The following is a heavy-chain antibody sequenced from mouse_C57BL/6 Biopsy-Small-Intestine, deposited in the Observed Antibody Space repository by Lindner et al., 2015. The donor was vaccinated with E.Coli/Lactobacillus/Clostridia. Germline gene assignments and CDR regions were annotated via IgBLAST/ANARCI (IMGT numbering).Heavy chain of an antibody. V-gene: IGHV5-17*01. CDR2: TSSGSSTI. Sequence: VQLQESGGGLVKPGGSLKLSCAASGFTFSDYGMHWVRQAPEKGLEWVAYTSSGSSTIYYADTVKGRFTISRDNAKNTLFLQMTSLRSEDTAMYYCARPYPWGQGTLVTVSA. CDR1: GFTFSDYG. J-gene: IGHJ3*01. CDR3: ARPYP. D-gene: IGHD2-10*01.